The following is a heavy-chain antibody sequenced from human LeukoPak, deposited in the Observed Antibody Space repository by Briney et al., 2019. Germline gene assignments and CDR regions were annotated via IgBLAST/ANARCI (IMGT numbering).Heavy chain of an antibody. CDR3: ATEGAAALDY. CDR1: GGTFSSYA. V-gene: IGHV1-69*06. Sequence: ASVKVSCKASGGTFSSYAISWVRQAPGQGLEWMGGIIPIFGTANYAQKFQGRVTMTEDTSTDTAYMELSSLRSEDTAVYYCATEGAAALDYWGQGTLVTVSS. D-gene: IGHD6-13*01. J-gene: IGHJ4*02. CDR2: IIPIFGTA.